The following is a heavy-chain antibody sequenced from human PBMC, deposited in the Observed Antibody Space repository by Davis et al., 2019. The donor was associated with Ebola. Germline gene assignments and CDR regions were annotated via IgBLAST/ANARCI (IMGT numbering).Heavy chain of an antibody. CDR2: IYYSGST. CDR1: GGTVRSGSYY. J-gene: IGHJ6*02. Sequence: PSETLSLTCTVSGGTVRSGSYYWSWIRQPPGKGLEWIGYIYYSGSTNYNPSLKSRVTISVDTSKNQFSLKLSSVTAADTAVYYCATIAARPDYYYYGMDVWGQGTTVTVSS. CDR3: ATIAARPDYYYYGMDV. D-gene: IGHD6-6*01. V-gene: IGHV4-61*01.